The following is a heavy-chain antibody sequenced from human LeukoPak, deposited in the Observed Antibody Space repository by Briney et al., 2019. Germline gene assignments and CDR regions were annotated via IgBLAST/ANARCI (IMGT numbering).Heavy chain of an antibody. V-gene: IGHV1-18*01. J-gene: IGHJ4*02. D-gene: IGHD1-26*01. CDR2: ISAYNGNT. CDR1: GYTFTSYG. CDR3: ARDLRGVGATRIGFDY. Sequence: ASVKVSCKASGYTFTSYGISWVRQAPGQGLKWMGWISAYNGNTNYAQKLQGRVTMTTDTSTSTAYMELRSLRSDDTAVYYCARDLRGVGATRIGFDYWGQGTLVTVSS.